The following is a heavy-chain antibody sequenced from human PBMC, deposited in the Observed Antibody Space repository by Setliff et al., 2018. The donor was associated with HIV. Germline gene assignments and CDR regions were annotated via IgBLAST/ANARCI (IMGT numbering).Heavy chain of an antibody. CDR3: ARALIYCTNGVCYHYYYMDV. Sequence: ASVKVSCKASGYTFTSYGISWVRQAPGQGLEWMGWISAYNGNTNYAQKLQGRVTMTTDTSTSTAYMELRSLRSDDTAVYYCARALIYCTNGVCYHYYYMDVWGKGTTVTVSS. CDR2: ISAYNGNT. J-gene: IGHJ6*03. D-gene: IGHD2-8*01. CDR1: GYTFTSYG. V-gene: IGHV1-18*01.